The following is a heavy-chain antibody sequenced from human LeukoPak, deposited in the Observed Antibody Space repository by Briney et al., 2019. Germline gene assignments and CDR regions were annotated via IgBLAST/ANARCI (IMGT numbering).Heavy chain of an antibody. Sequence: GGSLRLSCAASGFTFSNAWMNWVRQAPGKGLEWVGLIKSETDGGTTDYAAPMKGRFTISRDDSKNTLYLLLNSLKTEDTAVYYCTTGYPSYWGQGTLVTVSS. V-gene: IGHV3-15*01. D-gene: IGHD1-14*01. CDR1: GFTFSNAW. CDR2: IKSETDGGTT. J-gene: IGHJ4*02. CDR3: TTGYPSY.